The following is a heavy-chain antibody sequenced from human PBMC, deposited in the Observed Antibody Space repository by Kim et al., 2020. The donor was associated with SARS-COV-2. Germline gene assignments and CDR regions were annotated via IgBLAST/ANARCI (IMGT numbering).Heavy chain of an antibody. CDR1: GYPFTRSA. J-gene: IGHJ4*02. CDR3: AKDSGRDYYFDH. V-gene: IGHV7-4-1*02. D-gene: IGHD3-10*01. Sequence: ASVKVSCKTSGYPFTRSALHWVRQAPGQGLELMGWINTITGKPTYAQGFTGRFVFSLDTSVSTAYLEISGLKTEDSAVYFCAKDSGRDYYFDHWGQGALVTVSS. CDR2: INTITGKP.